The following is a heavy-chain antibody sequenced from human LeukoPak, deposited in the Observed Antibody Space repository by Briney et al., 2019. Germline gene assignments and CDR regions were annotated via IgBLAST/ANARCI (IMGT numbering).Heavy chain of an antibody. CDR3: AKDRSDWNNAFDY. CDR2: IGGSGGTT. CDR1: GFTFSSRA. V-gene: IGHV3-23*01. D-gene: IGHD1/OR15-1a*01. J-gene: IGHJ4*02. Sequence: PGGSLRLSCAASGFTFSSRAMSWVRQAPGKGLELVSAIGGSGGTTYYADSVKGRFTISRDNSKNTLYLQMNSLRAEDTAVYYCAKDRSDWNNAFDYWGQGTLVTVSS.